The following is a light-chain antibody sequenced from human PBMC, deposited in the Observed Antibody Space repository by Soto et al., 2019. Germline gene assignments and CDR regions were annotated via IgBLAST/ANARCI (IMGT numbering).Light chain of an antibody. Sequence: HSAATLSVYPEERATLSCRASQSVSSNLAWYQQKPGQAPRLLIYGTSTRATDIPARFSGSGSGTEFTLTISSLQSEDFAVYCCQASKIWPLPFGGGTNVDI. CDR1: QSVSSN. V-gene: IGKV3-15*01. CDR2: GTS. J-gene: IGKJ4*01. CDR3: QASKIWPLP.